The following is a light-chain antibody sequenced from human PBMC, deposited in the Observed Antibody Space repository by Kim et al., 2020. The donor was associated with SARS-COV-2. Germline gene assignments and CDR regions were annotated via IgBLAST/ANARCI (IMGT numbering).Light chain of an antibody. J-gene: IGLJ1*01. CDR2: GKN. CDR3: TSRESSGNHYV. V-gene: IGLV3-19*01. CDR1: SLRSYY. Sequence: SSELTQDPAVSVALGQTVRITCQGDSLRSYYASWYQQKPGQAPVLVIHGKNNRPSGIPDRFSGSSSGNTASLTITGAQAEDEADYYCTSRESSGNHYVFGTGTKVTVL.